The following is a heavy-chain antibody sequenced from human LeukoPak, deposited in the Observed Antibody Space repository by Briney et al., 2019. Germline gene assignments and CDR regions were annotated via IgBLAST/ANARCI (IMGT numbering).Heavy chain of an antibody. Sequence: SETLSLTCTVSGGSISSYYCNWIRQPPGKGLEWIGSIYHSGSTYYNPSLKSRVTISVDTSKNQFSLKLSSVTAADTAVYYCARSHDSSGYYFNFDYWGQGTLVTVSS. V-gene: IGHV4-59*08. CDR3: ARSHDSSGYYFNFDY. CDR1: GGSISSYY. J-gene: IGHJ4*02. D-gene: IGHD3-22*01. CDR2: IYHSGST.